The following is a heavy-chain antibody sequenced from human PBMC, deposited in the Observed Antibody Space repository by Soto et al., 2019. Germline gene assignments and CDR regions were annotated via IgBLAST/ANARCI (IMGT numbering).Heavy chain of an antibody. Sequence: SETLSLTCTVSGGSISSYYWSWIRQPPGKGLEWIGYIYYSGSTNYNPSLKSRVTISVDTSKNQFSPKLSSVTAADTAVYYCARVSMITFGGVIVDYWAQGTLVTVSS. CDR3: ARVSMITFGGVIVDY. J-gene: IGHJ4*02. CDR2: IYYSGST. D-gene: IGHD3-16*02. V-gene: IGHV4-59*01. CDR1: GGSISSYY.